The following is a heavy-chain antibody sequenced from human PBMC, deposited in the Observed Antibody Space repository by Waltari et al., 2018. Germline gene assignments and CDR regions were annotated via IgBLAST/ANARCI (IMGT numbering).Heavy chain of an antibody. V-gene: IGHV4-34*01. CDR1: GGSFSGYY. J-gene: IGHJ2*01. D-gene: IGHD5-18*01. CDR2: INHSGST. Sequence: QVQPQQWGAGLLKPSETLSLTCAVYGGSFSGYYWSWIRQPPGKGLEWIGEINHSGSTNYNPSLKSRVTISVDTSKNQFSLKLSSVTAADTAVYYCARGVSGYSYGLHRRPWYFDLWGRGTLVTVSS. CDR3: ARGVSGYSYGLHRRPWYFDL.